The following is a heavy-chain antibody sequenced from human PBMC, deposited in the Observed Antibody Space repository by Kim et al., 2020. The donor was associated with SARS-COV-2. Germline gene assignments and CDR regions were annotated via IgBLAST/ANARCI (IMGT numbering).Heavy chain of an antibody. CDR1: GFTFNSYA. CDR3: AKPRTKWGEQFSFDY. D-gene: IGHD7-27*01. J-gene: IGHJ4*02. Sequence: GGSLRLSCAASGFTFNSYAMSWVRQAPGKGLEWVSAISGSGGSTYYADSVKCRFTISRDNSKNTLYLQMNRRRAKETAVCYCAKPRTKWGEQFSFDYWGQGTLVTVS. V-gene: IGHV3-23*01. CDR2: ISGSGGST.